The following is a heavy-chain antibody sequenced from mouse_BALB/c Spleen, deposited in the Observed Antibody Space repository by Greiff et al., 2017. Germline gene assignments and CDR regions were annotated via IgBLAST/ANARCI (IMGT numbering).Heavy chain of an antibody. J-gene: IGHJ1*01. CDR1: GFAFSSYD. CDR2: ISSGGGST. CDR3: ARHEDRYDVGHWYFDV. D-gene: IGHD2-14*01. V-gene: IGHV5-12-1*01. Sequence: EVKLQESGGGLVKPGGSLKLSCAASGFAFSSYDMSWVRQTPEKRLEWVAYISSGGGSTYYPDTVKGRFTISRDNAKNTLYLQMSSLKSEDTAMYYCARHEDRYDVGHWYFDVWGAGTTVTVSS.